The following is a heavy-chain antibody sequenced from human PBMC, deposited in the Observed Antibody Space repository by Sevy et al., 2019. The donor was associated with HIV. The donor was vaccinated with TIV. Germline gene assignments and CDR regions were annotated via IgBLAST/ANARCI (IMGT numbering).Heavy chain of an antibody. Sequence: GGSLRLSCATSGFTFSDYAMSWVRQAPGKGLEWVSGISGRGGSRYYADSVKGRFTISRDNSKNTLYLQMNSLRAEDTALYYCAKDSSSSYSSAWYDFHYWGQGTLVTVSS. CDR2: ISGRGGSR. CDR1: GFTFSDYA. CDR3: AKDSSSSYSSAWYDFHY. V-gene: IGHV3-23*01. J-gene: IGHJ4*02. D-gene: IGHD6-19*01.